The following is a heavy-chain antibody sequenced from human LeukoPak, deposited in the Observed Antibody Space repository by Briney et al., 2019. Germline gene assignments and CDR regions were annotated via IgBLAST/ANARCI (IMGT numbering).Heavy chain of an antibody. J-gene: IGHJ4*02. D-gene: IGHD3-10*01. Sequence: ASVKVSCKASGYTFTSYDINWVRQATGQGLEWMGWMNPNSGNAGYAQKFQGRVTMTTDTSTSTAYMELRSLRSDDTAVYYCARYYGSGSFDYWGQGTLVTVSS. CDR3: ARYYGSGSFDY. CDR2: MNPNSGNA. CDR1: GYTFTSYD. V-gene: IGHV1-8*01.